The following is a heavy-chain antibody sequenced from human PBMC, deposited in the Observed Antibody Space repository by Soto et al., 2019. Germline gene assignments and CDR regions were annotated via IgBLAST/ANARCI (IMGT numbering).Heavy chain of an antibody. CDR1: GFTFSSYW. CDR2: IDEYGSTI. CDR3: TRDIGGKGAY. Sequence: GGSLRLSCAASGFTFSSYWMHWVRQVPGKGLLWVSRIDEYGSTINYADSVKGRFTISRDNARDTLYLEMNSLRAEDTALYYCTRDIGGKGAYWGPGTLVTVSS. D-gene: IGHD3-10*01. V-gene: IGHV3-74*01. J-gene: IGHJ4*02.